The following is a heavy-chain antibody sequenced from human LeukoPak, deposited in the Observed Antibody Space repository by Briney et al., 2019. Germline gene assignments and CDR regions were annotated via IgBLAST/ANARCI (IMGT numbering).Heavy chain of an antibody. CDR3: ARASMVMSDY. D-gene: IGHD5-18*01. J-gene: IGHJ4*02. CDR2: ISSRSRTI. Sequence: GGSLRFSCAASGITFSSYSMNWVRQAPGKGLEWVSYISSRSRTIYYADSVKGRFTISRDDAKNSLYLQMNSLRDEDTAVYYCARASMVMSDYWGQGTLVTVSS. CDR1: GITFSSYS. V-gene: IGHV3-48*02.